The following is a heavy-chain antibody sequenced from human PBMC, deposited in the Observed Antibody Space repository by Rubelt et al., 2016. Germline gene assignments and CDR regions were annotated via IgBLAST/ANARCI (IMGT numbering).Heavy chain of an antibody. CDR3: AREVPVDGTAFDP. J-gene: IGHJ5*02. CDR1: GGSISSTDRYY. CDR2: IYYSGGT. D-gene: IGHD6-19*01. V-gene: IGHV4-39*07. Sequence: QLQLQESGPGLVKPSETLSLTCTVSGGSISSTDRYYWGWIRQPPGKGLEWIGSIYYSGGTYYNPSLKRRVAISMGTAKNQISLKVSSVSAADTAVYYCAREVPVDGTAFDPWGQGTLVTVSS.